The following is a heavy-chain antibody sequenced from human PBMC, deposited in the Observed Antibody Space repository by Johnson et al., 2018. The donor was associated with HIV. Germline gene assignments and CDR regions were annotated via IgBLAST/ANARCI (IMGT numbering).Heavy chain of an antibody. CDR1: GFTFDDYA. D-gene: IGHD3-22*01. V-gene: IGHV3-9*01. J-gene: IGHJ3*02. CDR2: ISWNSGSI. Sequence: EVQLVESGGGVVRPGGSLRLSCAASGFTFDDYAMHWVRQAPGKGLEWVSGISWNSGSIGYAASVKGRFTISRDNAKNSLYLQMNSLRAEDTALYYCAKDLDDSSGYYRPELAFDIWGQGTMVTVSS. CDR3: AKDLDDSSGYYRPELAFDI.